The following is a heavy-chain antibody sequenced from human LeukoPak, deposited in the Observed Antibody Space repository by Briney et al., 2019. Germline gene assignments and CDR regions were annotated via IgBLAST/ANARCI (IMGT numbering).Heavy chain of an antibody. CDR2: ISGSGGST. V-gene: IGHV3-23*01. D-gene: IGHD3-22*01. Sequence: LSLACTVSGGSISSYYWTWIRQPAGKGLEWVSAISGSGGSTYYADSMKGRFTISRDNSKNTLYLQMNSLRAEDTALYYCAKAKITLIVVANPNSGALDIWGQGTMVTVSS. CDR1: GGSISSYY. CDR3: AKAKITLIVVANPNSGALDI. J-gene: IGHJ3*02.